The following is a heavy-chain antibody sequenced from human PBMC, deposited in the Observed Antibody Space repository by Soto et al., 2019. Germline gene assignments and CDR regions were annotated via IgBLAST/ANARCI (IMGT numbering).Heavy chain of an antibody. V-gene: IGHV3-7*01. CDR1: GFIFSMHW. Sequence: EVQLVESGGGLVQPGGSLRLSCEASGFIFSMHWMRWVRQAPGKGLEWVANINENGDAQYYVGSLRGRFTVSRDNTKNSLYLPMNNVRVDDTAVYYCAREGVGHLDREFEVWGQGTMVTVSS. CDR3: AREGVGHLDREFEV. CDR2: INENGDAQ. J-gene: IGHJ3*01. D-gene: IGHD1-26*01.